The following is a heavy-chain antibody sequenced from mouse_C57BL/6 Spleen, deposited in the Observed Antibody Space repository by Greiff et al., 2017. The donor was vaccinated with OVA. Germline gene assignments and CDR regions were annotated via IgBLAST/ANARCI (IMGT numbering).Heavy chain of an antibody. V-gene: IGHV8-12*01. D-gene: IGHD2-3*01. CDR1: GFSLSTSGMG. J-gene: IGHJ3*01. CDR3: ARSRDYDGYHYVPTWFAY. CDR2: IYWDDDK. Sequence: QVTLKECGPGILQSSQTLSLTCSFSGFSLSTSGMGVSWIHQPSGKGLEWLAHIYWDDDKRYNPSLKSRLTISKDTSRNQVFLKITSVDTADTATYYCARSRDYDGYHYVPTWFAYWGQGTLVTVSA.